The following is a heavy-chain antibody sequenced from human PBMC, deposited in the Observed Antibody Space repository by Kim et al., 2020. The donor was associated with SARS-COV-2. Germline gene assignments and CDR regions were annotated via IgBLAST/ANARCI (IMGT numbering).Heavy chain of an antibody. Sequence: GESLKISCGASGFSITTSGMHWVRQAPGKGLEWVAVIYHDGFSKYYAASVKGRFTVSRDNSKNTVFLLMNSLRSEDTATYYCARGDYGSGNYRGEDDF. CDR3: ARGDYGSGNYRGEDDF. CDR1: GFSITTSG. V-gene: IGHV3-30*03. D-gene: IGHD3-10*01. CDR2: IYHDGFSK. J-gene: IGHJ4*01.